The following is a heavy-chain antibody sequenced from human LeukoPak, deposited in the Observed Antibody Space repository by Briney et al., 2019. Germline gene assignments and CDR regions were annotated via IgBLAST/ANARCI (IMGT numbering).Heavy chain of an antibody. CDR1: GFPFSGYS. CDR3: ARVGYGSGSFYPSYGMDV. J-gene: IGHJ6*02. Sequence: TGGSLRLSCAASGFPFSGYSMTWVRQAPGKGLEWVSYISGTSSTIYYADSVKGRFTISRDNGRNSLYLQMNSLRAEDTAVYYCARVGYGSGSFYPSYGMDVWGQGTTVTVSS. D-gene: IGHD3-10*01. CDR2: ISGTSSTI. V-gene: IGHV3-48*01.